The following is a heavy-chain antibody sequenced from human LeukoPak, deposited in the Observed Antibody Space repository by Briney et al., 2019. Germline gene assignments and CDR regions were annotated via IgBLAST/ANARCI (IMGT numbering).Heavy chain of an antibody. Sequence: PGGSLRLSCTASGFTVSSNYMSWVRQAPGKGLEWVSVIYSGGSTYYADSVKGRFTISRDNSKNTLYLQMNSLRAEDTAVYYCARDVNSSGWYYYYGMDVWGQGTTVTVSS. D-gene: IGHD6-19*01. CDR3: ARDVNSSGWYYYYGMDV. CDR2: IYSGGST. J-gene: IGHJ6*02. V-gene: IGHV3-66*01. CDR1: GFTVSSNY.